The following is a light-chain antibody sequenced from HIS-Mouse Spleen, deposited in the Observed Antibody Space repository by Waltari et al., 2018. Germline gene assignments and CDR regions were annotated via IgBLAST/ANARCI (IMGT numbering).Light chain of an antibody. V-gene: IGLV3-10*01. Sequence: SYELTQPPSVSVSPGQTARITCSGDALPKKYAYWYQQKSGQAPVLVIYADSKRPPGIPVSFSGSSSGTMANLTISGAQVEDEGDYYCYSTDSSGNHRVFGGGTKLTVL. J-gene: IGLJ2*01. CDR3: YSTDSSGNHRV. CDR1: ALPKKY. CDR2: ADS.